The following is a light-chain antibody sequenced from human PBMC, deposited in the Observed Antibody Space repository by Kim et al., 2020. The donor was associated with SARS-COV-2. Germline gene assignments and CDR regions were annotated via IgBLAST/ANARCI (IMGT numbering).Light chain of an antibody. Sequence: AWVTFTGTRGGGHRGDAIEWLQQQPGKGPGWLMKVNRDGTHTKGDGIPDRFSGSSSGTERHLTISGLQSEDEGDYYCQTWGTDIRVFGGGTQLTVL. CDR2: VNRDGTH. V-gene: IGLV4-69*01. CDR3: QTWGTDIRV. J-gene: IGLJ3*02. CDR1: GGHRGDA.